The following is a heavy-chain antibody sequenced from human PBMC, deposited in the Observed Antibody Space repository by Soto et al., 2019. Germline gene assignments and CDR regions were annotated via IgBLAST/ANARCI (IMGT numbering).Heavy chain of an antibody. CDR3: ATSRSAFDI. CDR2: SRNKANSYTT. Sequence: EVQLVESGGGLAQPGGSLRLSCAASGFTFSDHYMDWVRQAPGKGLEWVGRSRNKANSYTTEYAASVRGRFIISRDDSKNSLYLQMNSLKSEDTAVYYCATSRSAFDIWGQGTMVTVSS. J-gene: IGHJ3*02. CDR1: GFTFSDHY. D-gene: IGHD6-6*01. V-gene: IGHV3-72*01.